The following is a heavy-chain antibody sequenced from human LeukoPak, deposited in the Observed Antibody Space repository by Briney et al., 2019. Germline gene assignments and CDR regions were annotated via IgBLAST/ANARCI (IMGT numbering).Heavy chain of an antibody. CDR1: GYTFTDYY. V-gene: IGHV1-2*02. D-gene: IGHD5-18*01. Sequence: ASVKVSCKASGYTFTDYYLHWVRQAPGQGLEWMGWINPNSGGTNYAQTFQGRVTMTRDTSITTAYMELSSLRSEDTAVYYCAISYGQYYFDYWGQGTLVTVSS. J-gene: IGHJ4*02. CDR2: INPNSGGT. CDR3: AISYGQYYFDY.